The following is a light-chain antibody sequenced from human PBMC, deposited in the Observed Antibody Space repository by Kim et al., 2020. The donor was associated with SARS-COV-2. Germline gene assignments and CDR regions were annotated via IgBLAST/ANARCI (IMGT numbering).Light chain of an antibody. CDR3: ATWDDSLHGVI. CDR2: SDN. J-gene: IGLJ2*01. CDR1: GSNT. Sequence: GNPGQRVTISSSGSGSNTVNWYQQPPGTAPKVLIYSDNQRPSGVPGRFSGSKSGTSASLAISGLQSEDEADYFCATWDDSLHGVIFGGGTQLTVL. V-gene: IGLV1-44*01.